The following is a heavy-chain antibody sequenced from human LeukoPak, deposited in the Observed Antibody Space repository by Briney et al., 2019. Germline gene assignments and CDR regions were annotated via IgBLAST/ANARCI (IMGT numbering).Heavy chain of an antibody. J-gene: IGHJ4*02. CDR3: ARHRSSTWALGY. V-gene: IGHV4-59*08. Sequence: SETLSLTCTVWGGYISSYYWSWIRQPPGKGLEWIGYVYYSGSTNYNPSLKSRVTISVDTSKNQFSLKLSSVTAADTAVYFCARHRSSTWALGYWGQGTLVTVSS. CDR1: GGYISSYY. CDR2: VYYSGST. D-gene: IGHD6-13*01.